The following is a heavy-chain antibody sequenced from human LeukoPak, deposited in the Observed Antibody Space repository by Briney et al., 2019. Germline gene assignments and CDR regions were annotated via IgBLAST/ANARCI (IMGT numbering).Heavy chain of an antibody. Sequence: PSETLSLTCTVSGYSISSGYYWGWIRQPPGKGLEWIGSIYHSGSTYYNPSLKSRVTISVDTSKNQFSLKLSSVTAADTAVYYCASKALGYWFDPWGQGTLVTVSS. D-gene: IGHD2-2*03. CDR1: GYSISSGYY. V-gene: IGHV4-38-2*02. J-gene: IGHJ5*02. CDR3: ASKALGYWFDP. CDR2: IYHSGST.